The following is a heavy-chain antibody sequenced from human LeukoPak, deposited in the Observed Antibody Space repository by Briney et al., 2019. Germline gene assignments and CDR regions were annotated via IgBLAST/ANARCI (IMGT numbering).Heavy chain of an antibody. CDR3: ARLPHLSSGWFDP. D-gene: IGHD6-19*01. CDR1: GYSISSGYY. J-gene: IGHJ5*02. V-gene: IGHV4-38-2*01. CDR2: IYHIGST. Sequence: SETLSLTCAVSGYSISSGYYWGWIRQPPGKGREWIGNIYHIGSTYYNPSLKSRVTISVDTSKNQFSLKLSSVTAADTAVYYCARLPHLSSGWFDPWGQGTLVTVSS.